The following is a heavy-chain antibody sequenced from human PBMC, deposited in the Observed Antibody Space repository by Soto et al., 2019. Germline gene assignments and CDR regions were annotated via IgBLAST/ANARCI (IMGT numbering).Heavy chain of an antibody. CDR2: IKGDGSER. J-gene: IGHJ6*02. CDR1: GSTFSSYW. Sequence: EVQLVESGGGLVQPGGSLRLSCAASGSTFSSYWMSWVRQAPGKGLVWVANIKGDGSERHYVDSVKGRFIISRDNAKNSLFLQMNSLTVEDTAVYYCARDGCTSASCDVYGMDVWGQGTTVTVSS. D-gene: IGHD2-2*01. CDR3: ARDGCTSASCDVYGMDV. V-gene: IGHV3-7*03.